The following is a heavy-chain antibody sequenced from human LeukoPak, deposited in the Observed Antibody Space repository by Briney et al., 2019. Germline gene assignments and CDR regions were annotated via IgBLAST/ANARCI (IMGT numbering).Heavy chain of an antibody. CDR3: AAYRTPVVPAAISYYYYGMDV. V-gene: IGHV1-69*04. D-gene: IGHD2-2*01. Sequence: SVKVSCKASGGTFSSYAISWVRQAPGQGLEWMGRIIPILGIANYAQKFQGRVTITADKSTSTAYMELSSLRSEDTAVYYCAAYRTPVVPAAISYYYYGMDVWGQGTTVTVSS. J-gene: IGHJ6*02. CDR1: GGTFSSYA. CDR2: IIPILGIA.